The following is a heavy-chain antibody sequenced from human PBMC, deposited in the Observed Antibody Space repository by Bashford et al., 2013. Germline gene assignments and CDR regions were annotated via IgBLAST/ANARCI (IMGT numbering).Heavy chain of an antibody. CDR3: ARSRGVAMIDH. CDR1: GGSISAGGFH. J-gene: IGHJ4*02. Sequence: SETLSLTCSVSGGSISAGGFHWGWFRQPPGKGLEWIGTISYSGDTFYNPSLKSRLTMSVDTSKNEFSLKLNSVAAADTAVYYCARSRGVAMIDHWGQGTLVTVSS. D-gene: IGHD5-12*01. CDR2: ISYSGDT. V-gene: IGHV4-39*07.